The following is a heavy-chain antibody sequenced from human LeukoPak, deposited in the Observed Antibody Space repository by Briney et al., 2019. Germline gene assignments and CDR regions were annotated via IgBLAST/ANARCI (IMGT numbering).Heavy chain of an antibody. D-gene: IGHD3-9*01. CDR3: ARAGVWLPAV. CDR2: INHSGNT. V-gene: IGHV4-4*02. CDR1: GASISSDKW. J-gene: IGHJ4*02. Sequence: PSGTLSLTCAVSGASISSDKWWSWVRQPPGKGLEWIGEINHSGNTNYSPSLKSRVTMSTDKSKNEFSLRLTSVTAADTAVYYCARAGVWLPAVWGQGTLATVSS.